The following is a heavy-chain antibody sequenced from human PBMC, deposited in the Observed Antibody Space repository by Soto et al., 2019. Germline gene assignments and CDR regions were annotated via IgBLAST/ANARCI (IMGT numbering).Heavy chain of an antibody. Sequence: QVQLQESGPGLVKPSQTLSLTCTVSGGSISSGDYYWSWIRQPPGKGLEWIGYIYYTGSTYYNPSLKSRVTMSVDTSKHQFSLNLSSVTAADTAVYSCARVVYSNSKRFLARWFDPWGQGTLVTVSS. CDR3: ARVVYSNSKRFLARWFDP. D-gene: IGHD3-3*01. CDR2: IYYTGST. V-gene: IGHV4-30-4*01. CDR1: GGSISSGDYY. J-gene: IGHJ5*02.